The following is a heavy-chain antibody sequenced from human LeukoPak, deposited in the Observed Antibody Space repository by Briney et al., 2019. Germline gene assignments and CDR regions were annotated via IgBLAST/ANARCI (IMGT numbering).Heavy chain of an antibody. Sequence: PSETLSLTCTVSGGSISSSSYYWGWIRQPPGKGLEWIGSIYYSGSTYYNPSLKSRVTISVDTSKNQFSLKLSSVTAADTAVYYCARVGFWQSYYMDVWGKGTTVTVSS. CDR2: IYYSGST. D-gene: IGHD3-10*01. V-gene: IGHV4-39*07. CDR1: GGSISSSSYY. CDR3: ARVGFWQSYYMDV. J-gene: IGHJ6*03.